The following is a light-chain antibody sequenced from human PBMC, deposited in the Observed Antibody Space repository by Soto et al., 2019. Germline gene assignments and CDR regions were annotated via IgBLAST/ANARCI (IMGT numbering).Light chain of an antibody. CDR3: QQYNSYPLT. V-gene: IGKV1-5*03. Sequence: DIQMTPSPSPLSASVGDRVTITCRASQSISRWVAWYQQKPGIAPNPLIYKTSSLESGVPSRFSGSVSAKEFTITIRSLQPDEFAIYLCQQYNSYPLTFGGGTKAEIK. J-gene: IGKJ4*01. CDR2: KTS. CDR1: QSISRW.